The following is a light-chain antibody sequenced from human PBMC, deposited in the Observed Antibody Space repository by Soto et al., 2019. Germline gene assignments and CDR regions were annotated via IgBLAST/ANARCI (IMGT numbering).Light chain of an antibody. CDR2: TNN. CDR3: ATWDDNRDGLV. J-gene: IGLJ2*01. V-gene: IGLV1-44*01. Sequence: QSVLTQPPSASGTPGQMVTISCAGSSSNVAAKHVNWYQVLQERAPKLLIYTNNQRPSGVPDRFSGSKSGTSASLAIIGLQAEDEADYYCATWDDNRDGLVFGGGTKLTVL. CDR1: SSNVAAKH.